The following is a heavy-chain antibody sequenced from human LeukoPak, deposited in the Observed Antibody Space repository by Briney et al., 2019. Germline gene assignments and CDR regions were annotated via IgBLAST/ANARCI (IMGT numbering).Heavy chain of an antibody. Sequence: SETLSLTCTVSGGSISSYYWSWIRQPPGKGLEWIGYIYDSGSTNYNPSLKSRVTISVDTSKNQFSLKLSSVTAADTAVYYCARGGGYSYGARYYYGMDVWGQGTTVTVSS. J-gene: IGHJ6*02. CDR2: IYDSGST. V-gene: IGHV4-59*01. D-gene: IGHD5-18*01. CDR1: GGSISSYY. CDR3: ARGGGYSYGARYYYGMDV.